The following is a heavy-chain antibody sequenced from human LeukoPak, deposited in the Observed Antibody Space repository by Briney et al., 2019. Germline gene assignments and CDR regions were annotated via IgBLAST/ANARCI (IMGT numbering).Heavy chain of an antibody. CDR2: ISGSGGST. Sequence: GGSLRLSCAASGFTFSSYAMSWVRQAPGKGLEWVSAISGSGGSTYYADSVKGRFTISRDNSKNTLYPQMNSLRAEDTAVYYCAKGRGSSRPYGMDVWGKGTTVTVSS. D-gene: IGHD6-13*01. V-gene: IGHV3-23*01. J-gene: IGHJ6*04. CDR3: AKGRGSSRPYGMDV. CDR1: GFTFSSYA.